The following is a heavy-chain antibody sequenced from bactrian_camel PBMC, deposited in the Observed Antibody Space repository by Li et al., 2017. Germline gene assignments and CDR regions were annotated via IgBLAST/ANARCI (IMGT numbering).Heavy chain of an antibody. J-gene: IGHJ4*01. V-gene: IGHV3-2*01. CDR3: AAHTRRFHIMDHSWTSQDAYDY. D-gene: IGHD6*01. CDR2: VFAGDSQFLRRGTT. CDR1: GFTFSSYY. Sequence: HVQLVESGGGLVQPGGSLRLSCAASGFTFSSYYMTWVRQAPGKGLEWVSSVFAGDSQFLRRGTTYYAETVRGRFILSVDTAKNTVTLQMNSLKPEDTAMYYCAAHTRRFHIMDHSWTSQDAYDYWGQGTQVTVS.